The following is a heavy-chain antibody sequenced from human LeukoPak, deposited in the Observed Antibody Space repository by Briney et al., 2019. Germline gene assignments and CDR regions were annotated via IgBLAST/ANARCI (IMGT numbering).Heavy chain of an antibody. J-gene: IGHJ4*02. V-gene: IGHV3-48*01. Sequence: GGSLRLSCAVSGFPFTNNHMNWVRQAPGKGLEWVSYISNDITTTYYAESVKGRFTISRDSAKNSLYLQMNSLRVEDTAVYYCAGDCVNSNVIAYSGQGTLVTVSS. CDR1: GFPFTNNH. CDR3: AGDCVNSNVIAY. D-gene: IGHD5-18*01. CDR2: ISNDITTT.